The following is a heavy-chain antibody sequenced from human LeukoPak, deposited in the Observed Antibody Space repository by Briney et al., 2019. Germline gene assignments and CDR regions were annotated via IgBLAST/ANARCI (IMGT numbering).Heavy chain of an antibody. V-gene: IGHV3-23*01. CDR1: GFTFSSYA. CDR3: AREAYYYDSSGYVHDAFDI. D-gene: IGHD3-22*01. J-gene: IGHJ3*02. CDR2: ISGSGGST. Sequence: GGSLRLSCAASGFTFSSYAMSWVRQAPGKGLEWVSAISGSGGSTYYADSVKGRFTISRDNAKNSLYLQMNSLRAEDTAVYYCAREAYYYDSSGYVHDAFDIWGQGTVVTVSS.